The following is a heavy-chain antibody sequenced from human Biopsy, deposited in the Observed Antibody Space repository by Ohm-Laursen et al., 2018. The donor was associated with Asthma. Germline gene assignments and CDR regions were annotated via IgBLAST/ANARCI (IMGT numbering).Heavy chain of an antibody. D-gene: IGHD3-10*01. Sequence: ASVKVSCKASGYTFTGYDMHWVRQAPGQGLEWMGWINPNSGGTNYAQKFQGWVTMTRDTSISTAYVELSRLRSDDTAVYYCAREVLWFGESTNPGGMDVWGQGTTVTVSS. CDR3: AREVLWFGESTNPGGMDV. V-gene: IGHV1-2*04. J-gene: IGHJ6*02. CDR2: INPNSGGT. CDR1: GYTFTGYD.